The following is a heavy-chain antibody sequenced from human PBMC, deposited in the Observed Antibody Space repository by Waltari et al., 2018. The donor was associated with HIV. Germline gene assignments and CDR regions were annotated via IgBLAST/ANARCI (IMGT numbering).Heavy chain of an antibody. V-gene: IGHV4-39*07. Sequence: QLQLQESGPGLVKPSETPSLTCTVSGGSISSSSYYWGWIRQPPGKGLECIGSIYYSGSTHSNPSLKRRVTISVDTSKNQFSLKLSSVTAAATAVYYCARDPVVWPQVDYWGQGTLVTVSS. CDR2: IYYSGST. CDR1: GGSISSSSYY. D-gene: IGHD2-8*02. CDR3: ARDPVVWPQVDY. J-gene: IGHJ4*02.